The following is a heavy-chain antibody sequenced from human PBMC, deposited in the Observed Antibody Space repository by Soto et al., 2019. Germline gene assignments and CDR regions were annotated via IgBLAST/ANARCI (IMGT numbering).Heavy chain of an antibody. D-gene: IGHD2-15*01. CDR1: GYTFTSYG. Sequence: GASVKVSCKASGYTFTSYGISWVRQAPGQGLEWMGWISAYNGNTNYAQKLQGRVTMTTDTSTSTAYMELRSLRSDDTAVYYCERDQGYCSGGSCGGYYYHGIDVCGQGTTVTVS. V-gene: IGHV1-18*01. CDR3: ERDQGYCSGGSCGGYYYHGIDV. J-gene: IGHJ6*02. CDR2: ISAYNGNT.